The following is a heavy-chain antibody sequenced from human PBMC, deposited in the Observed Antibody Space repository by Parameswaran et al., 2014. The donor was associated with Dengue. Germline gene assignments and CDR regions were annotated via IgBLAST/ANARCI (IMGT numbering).Heavy chain of an antibody. CDR2: INPSGGST. J-gene: IGHJ4*02. V-gene: IGHV1-46*01. Sequence: WVRQAPGQGLEWMGIINPSGGSTTYAQKFQGRVTMTRDTSTSTVYMELSSLRSDDTAVYYCATYQRLGLDRWGQGTLVTVSS. D-gene: IGHD3/OR15-3a*01. CDR3: ATYQRLGLDR.